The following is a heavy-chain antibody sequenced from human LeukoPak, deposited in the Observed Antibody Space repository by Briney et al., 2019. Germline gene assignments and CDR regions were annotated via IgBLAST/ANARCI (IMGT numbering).Heavy chain of an antibody. D-gene: IGHD6-19*01. CDR3: AKHPHSSGWGLLDY. V-gene: IGHV3-23*01. CDR1: GFTFSSYA. Sequence: PGGSLRLSCAASGFTFSSYAMSWVRQAPGKGLEWVSAISGSGGSTYYADSVKGRFTISRDNSKNTLYLQMNSLRAEDTAVYYCAKHPHSSGWGLLDYWGQGTLVTVSS. CDR2: ISGSGGST. J-gene: IGHJ4*02.